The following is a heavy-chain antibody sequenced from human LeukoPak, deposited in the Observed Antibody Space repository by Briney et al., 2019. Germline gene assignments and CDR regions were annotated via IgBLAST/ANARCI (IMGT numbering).Heavy chain of an antibody. Sequence: GGSLRLSCAASGFTFSSYSMNWVRQAPGKGLEWVSGISASGVSTYYADSVKGRFTISRDNSNNTLSLQMNSLRAEDAAVYFCARAEAVAVYCYMDVWGKGTTVTVSS. CDR1: GFTFSSYS. CDR3: ARAEAVAVYCYMDV. D-gene: IGHD6-19*01. CDR2: ISASGVST. V-gene: IGHV3-23*01. J-gene: IGHJ6*04.